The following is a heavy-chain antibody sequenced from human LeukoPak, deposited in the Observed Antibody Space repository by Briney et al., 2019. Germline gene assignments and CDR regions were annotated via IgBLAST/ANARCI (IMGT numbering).Heavy chain of an antibody. V-gene: IGHV3-30*03. Sequence: GGSLRLSCAASGFTFSSYGMHWVRQAPGKGLEWVAVISDDGSNKYYADSVKGRFTMSRDNAKNLLYLQMNSLRAEDTAVYYCARAVVPSAIEEAFDIWGQGTMVTVSS. CDR3: ARAVVPSAIEEAFDI. D-gene: IGHD2-2*02. CDR2: ISDDGSNK. J-gene: IGHJ3*02. CDR1: GFTFSSYG.